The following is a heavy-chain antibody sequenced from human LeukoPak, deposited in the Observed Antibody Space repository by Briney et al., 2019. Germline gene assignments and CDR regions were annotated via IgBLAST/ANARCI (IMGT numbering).Heavy chain of an antibody. CDR1: GYTFGKYA. V-gene: IGHV1-3*01. J-gene: IGHJ4*02. CDR2: IDGGNGDT. Sequence: GASVKVSCKTSGYTFGKYAIHWVRQAPGQRLEWMGWIDGGNGDTRFSQKFQDRVSFTRDTFATTAYMELTSLRSEDTAIYYCARGQSRDIRVDFDYWGQGTQVTVSS. CDR3: ARGQSRDIRVDFDY. D-gene: IGHD2-15*01.